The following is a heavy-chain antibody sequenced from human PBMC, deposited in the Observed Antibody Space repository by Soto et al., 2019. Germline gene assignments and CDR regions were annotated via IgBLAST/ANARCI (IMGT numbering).Heavy chain of an antibody. CDR3: ARDQEYSSVWYFDL. D-gene: IGHD6-19*01. CDR2: IYYSGST. CDR1: GGSISSGGYY. J-gene: IGHJ2*01. V-gene: IGHV4-31*03. Sequence: QVQLQESGPGLVKPSQTLSLTCTVSGGSISSGGYYWSWIRQHPGKGLEWIGYIYYSGSTYYNPSLKSRVTNTVETSKNQFSLKLSSVTAADTAVYYWARDQEYSSVWYFDLWGRGTLVTVSS.